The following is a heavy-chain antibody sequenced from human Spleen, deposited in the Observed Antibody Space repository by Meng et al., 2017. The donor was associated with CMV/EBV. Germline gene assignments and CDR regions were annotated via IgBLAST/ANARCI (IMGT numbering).Heavy chain of an antibody. Sequence: GESLKISCAAPGFIFNAYDMHWVRQAPGKGLEGVTFIRYEGNKKYYVDSAKGRFTISRDKSKNTLYLQMNSLRAEDTAVYYCARDAGANLDYWGQGTLVTVSS. J-gene: IGHJ4*02. V-gene: IGHV3-30*02. CDR3: ARDAGANLDY. CDR1: GFIFNAYD. CDR2: IRYEGNKK.